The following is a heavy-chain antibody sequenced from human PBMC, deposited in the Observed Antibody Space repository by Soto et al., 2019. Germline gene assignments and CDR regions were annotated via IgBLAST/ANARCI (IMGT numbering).Heavy chain of an antibody. CDR3: ARSHPRRRGGGMDV. D-gene: IGHD3-10*01. CDR1: GGSITSYY. J-gene: IGHJ6*02. Sequence: PSETLSLTCTVSGGSITSYYWTWIRQPPGQGLEWIGYISDIGSTSYNPSLTSRVTMLLDTSKKQFSLKLSSVTEADSAVYFCARSHPRRRGGGMDVWGQGATVTVSS. V-gene: IGHV4-59*01. CDR2: ISDIGST.